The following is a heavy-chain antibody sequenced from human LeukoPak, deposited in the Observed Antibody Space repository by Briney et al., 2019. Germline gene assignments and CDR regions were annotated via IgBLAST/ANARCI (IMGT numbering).Heavy chain of an antibody. Sequence: PGGSLRLSCAASGFTFSSYAMSWVRQAPGKGLEWVSAISGSGGSTYYADSVKGRFTISRDNSKNTLYLQMNSLRAEDTAVYYCAKGYVWGSYRYPNLDYWGQGTLVTVSS. V-gene: IGHV3-23*01. CDR3: AKGYVWGSYRYPNLDY. CDR2: ISGSGGST. D-gene: IGHD3-16*02. CDR1: GFTFSSYA. J-gene: IGHJ4*02.